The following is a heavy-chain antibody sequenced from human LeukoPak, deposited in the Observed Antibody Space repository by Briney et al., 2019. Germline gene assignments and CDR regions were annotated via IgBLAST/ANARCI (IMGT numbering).Heavy chain of an antibody. Sequence: SETLSLTCVVSGGSLSSYYWGWIRQPPGKGLEWIGESDHSGNTNYIPSLKSRVSISVDTSKNQVSLKLTSVTAADTAVYYCARGKGRWLQSGYYGMDVWGQGTTVTVSS. CDR2: SDHSGNT. D-gene: IGHD5-24*01. CDR1: GGSLSSYY. J-gene: IGHJ6*02. V-gene: IGHV4-34*01. CDR3: ARGKGRWLQSGYYGMDV.